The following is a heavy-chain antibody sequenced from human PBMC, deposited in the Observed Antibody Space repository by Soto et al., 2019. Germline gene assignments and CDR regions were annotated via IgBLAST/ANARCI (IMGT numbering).Heavy chain of an antibody. CDR1: GGSISSSSYY. V-gene: IGHV4-39*01. J-gene: IGHJ5*02. CDR2: IYYSGST. Sequence: SETLSLTCTVSGGSISSSSYYWGWIRQPPGKGLEWIGSIYYSGSTYYNPSLKSRVTISVDTSKNQFSLKLSSVTAADTAVYYCARHRGGIVVVPAALPFWWFDPWGQGTLVTVSS. CDR3: ARHRGGIVVVPAALPFWWFDP. D-gene: IGHD2-2*01.